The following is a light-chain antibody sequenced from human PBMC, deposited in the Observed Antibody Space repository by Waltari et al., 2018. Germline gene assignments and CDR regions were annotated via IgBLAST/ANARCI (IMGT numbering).Light chain of an antibody. Sequence: SALTQPPSASGSPGQSVTLSCTGISSDVGGYTYVSWYQQHPGKAPKLMIYEVTRRPSGVPDRFSGSKSGNTASLTVSGLQADDEADYYCISYAGSDNLVFGGGTKLTVL. CDR2: EVT. V-gene: IGLV2-8*01. CDR3: ISYAGSDNLV. J-gene: IGLJ2*01. CDR1: SSDVGGYTY.